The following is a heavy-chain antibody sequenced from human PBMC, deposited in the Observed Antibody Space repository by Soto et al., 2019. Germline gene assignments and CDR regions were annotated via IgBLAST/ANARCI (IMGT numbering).Heavy chain of an antibody. D-gene: IGHD2-2*01. CDR1: GSISSYY. CDR2: IYYSGSA. CDR3: ARGYSSSWAPYYSGMDV. Sequence: PSETLSLTCPVSGSISSYYWSWIRQPPGKGLEWIGYIYYSGSAHYSPSLKSRVTISVDTSKNQISLKLSSVTAADAAVYYCARGYSSSWAPYYSGMDVWGQGTTVTVSS. J-gene: IGHJ6*02. V-gene: IGHV4-59*01.